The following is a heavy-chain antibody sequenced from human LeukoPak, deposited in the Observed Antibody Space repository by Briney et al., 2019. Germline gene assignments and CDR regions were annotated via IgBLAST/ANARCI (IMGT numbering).Heavy chain of an antibody. V-gene: IGHV1-18*01. CDR1: GYTFTSYG. CDR3: ARATGGIRITIFGVVTHDPYYYYYYMDV. Sequence: ASVKVSCKASGYTFTSYGVSWVRQAPGQGLEWMGWISAYNGNTNYAQKLQGRVTMTTDTSTSTAYMELRSLRSDDTAVYYCARATGGIRITIFGVVTHDPYYYYYYMDVWGKGTTVTVSS. D-gene: IGHD3-3*01. CDR2: ISAYNGNT. J-gene: IGHJ6*03.